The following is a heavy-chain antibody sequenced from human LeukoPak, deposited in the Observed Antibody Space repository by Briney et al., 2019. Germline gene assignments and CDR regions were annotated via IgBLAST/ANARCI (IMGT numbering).Heavy chain of an antibody. CDR3: GREGVVVATSNYYYYMDV. V-gene: IGHV1-2*02. Sequence: ASVKVSCKASGYTFTGYYMHWVRQAPGQGLEWMGWINPNSGGTNYAQKFQGRVTMTRDTSISTAYMELSRLRSDDTAVYYCGREGVVVATSNYYYYMDVWGKGTTVTVS. CDR2: INPNSGGT. J-gene: IGHJ6*03. CDR1: GYTFTGYY. D-gene: IGHD5-12*01.